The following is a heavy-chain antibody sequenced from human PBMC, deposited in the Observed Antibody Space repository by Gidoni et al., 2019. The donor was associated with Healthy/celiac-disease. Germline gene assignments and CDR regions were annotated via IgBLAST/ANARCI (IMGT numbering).Heavy chain of an antibody. J-gene: IGHJ5*02. CDR3: AVDRRYYYDSSGYYPSVRSYSWFDP. D-gene: IGHD3-22*01. V-gene: IGHV5-51*01. CDR1: GYSFTSYW. CDR2: IYPGDSDT. Sequence: EVQLVQSGAEVKKPGESLKISCKGSGYSFTSYWIGWVRQMPGKGLEWMGIIYPGDSDTRYSPSFQGQVTISADKSISTAYLQWSSLKASDTAMYYCAVDRRYYYDSSGYYPSVRSYSWFDPWGQGTLVTVSS.